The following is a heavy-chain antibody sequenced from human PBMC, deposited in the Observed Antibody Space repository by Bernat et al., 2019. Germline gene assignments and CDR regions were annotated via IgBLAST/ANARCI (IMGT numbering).Heavy chain of an antibody. CDR3: ANGGYCNGGSCYFSAFDI. D-gene: IGHD2-15*01. J-gene: IGHJ3*02. CDR2: IRYDGSNT. CDR1: GFTFSSHG. V-gene: IGHV3-30*02. Sequence: QVQLVVSGGGVVQPGESLRLSCAASGFTFSSHGMHWVRQAPGKGLEWVAFIRYDGSNTYYADFVKGRFTISRDNSKNTLYPQMNSLRAEDTALYYCANGGYCNGGSCYFSAFDIWGQGTMVTVSS.